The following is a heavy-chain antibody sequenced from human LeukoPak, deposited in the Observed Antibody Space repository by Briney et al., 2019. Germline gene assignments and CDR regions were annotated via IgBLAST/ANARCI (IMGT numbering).Heavy chain of an antibody. CDR3: ARDKDAFDI. V-gene: IGHV4-59*01. CDR2: IYYSGST. Sequence: PSETLSLTCTVSGGSISSYYWSWIRQPPGKGLEWIGHIYYSGSTNYNPSLKSRVTISVDTSKNQFSLKLSSVTAADTAVYYCARDKDAFDIWGQGTMVTVSS. J-gene: IGHJ3*02. CDR1: GGSISSYY.